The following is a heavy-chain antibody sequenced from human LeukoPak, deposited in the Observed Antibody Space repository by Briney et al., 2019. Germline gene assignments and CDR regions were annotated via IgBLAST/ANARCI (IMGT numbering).Heavy chain of an antibody. CDR3: ARESKGAFDI. CDR2: IGTAGDT. D-gene: IGHD4-11*01. Sequence: GGSLRLSCAASGFTFSSYDMHWVRQATGKGLEWVSAIGTAGDTCYPGSVKGRFTISRENAKNSLYLQMNSLRAGDTAVYYCARESKGAFDIWGQGTMVIVSS. J-gene: IGHJ3*02. CDR1: GFTFSSYD. V-gene: IGHV3-13*01.